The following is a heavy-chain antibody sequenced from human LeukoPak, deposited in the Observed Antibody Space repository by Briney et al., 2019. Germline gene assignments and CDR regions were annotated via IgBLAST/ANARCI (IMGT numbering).Heavy chain of an antibody. Sequence: PSETLSLTCAVYGGSFSDYYWSWLPQPPGKGLEWIGEINHSGDTKYNPSLKSRVTISVDTSKNQFSLKVSSVTAADTAVYYCARIQLWPLHYFDYWGQGTLVTVSS. V-gene: IGHV4-34*01. CDR1: GGSFSDYY. D-gene: IGHD5-18*01. CDR3: ARIQLWPLHYFDY. CDR2: INHSGDT. J-gene: IGHJ4*02.